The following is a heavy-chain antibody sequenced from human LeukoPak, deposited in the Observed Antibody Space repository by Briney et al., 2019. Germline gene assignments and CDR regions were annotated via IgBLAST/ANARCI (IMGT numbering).Heavy chain of an antibody. D-gene: IGHD5-24*01. J-gene: IGHJ4*02. CDR1: GFTFSSYE. V-gene: IGHV3-48*03. CDR2: ISSSGSTI. Sequence: AGGSLRLSCAASGFTFSSYEMNWVRQAPGKGLEWVSYISSSGSTIYYADSVKGRFTISRDNAKNSLYLQMNSLRAEDTAVYYCAREWRWLQLSYWGQGTLVTVSS. CDR3: AREWRWLQLSY.